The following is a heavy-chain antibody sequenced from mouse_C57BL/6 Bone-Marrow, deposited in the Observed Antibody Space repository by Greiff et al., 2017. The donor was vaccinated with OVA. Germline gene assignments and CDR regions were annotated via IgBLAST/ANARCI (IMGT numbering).Heavy chain of an antibody. J-gene: IGHJ2*01. CDR2: INPNNGGT. V-gene: IGHV1-26*01. CDR3: ARQDYFDY. Sequence: EVQLQQSGPELVKPGASVKISCKASGYTFTDYYMNWVKQSHGKSLEWIGDINPNNGGTSYNQKFTGKATLTVAKSSSTSYMELRSLTSEDSAVYYCARQDYFDYWGQGTTLTVSS. CDR1: GYTFTDYY.